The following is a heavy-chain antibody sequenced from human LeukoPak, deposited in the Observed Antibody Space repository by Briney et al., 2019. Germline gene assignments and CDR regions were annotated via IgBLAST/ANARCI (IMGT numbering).Heavy chain of an antibody. CDR3: ASTYGSGSFDY. V-gene: IGHV4-4*02. J-gene: IGHJ4*02. CDR2: IYHSGST. Sequence: KASETLSLTCAASGGSISSSNWWSWVRQPPGKGLEWIGEIYHSGSTNYNPSLKSRVTISVDKSKNQFSLKLSSVTAADTAVYYCASTYGSGSFDYWGQVTLVTVSS. D-gene: IGHD3-10*01. CDR1: GGSISSSNW.